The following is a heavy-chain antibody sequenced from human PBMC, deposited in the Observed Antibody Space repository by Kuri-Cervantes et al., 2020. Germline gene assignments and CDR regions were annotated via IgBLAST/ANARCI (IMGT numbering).Heavy chain of an antibody. J-gene: IGHJ6*03. CDR3: ATESPHPMGPYYYYYMDV. Sequence: ASVKVSCKASGYTFTGYYMHWVRQAPGQGLEWMGWINPNSGGTNYAQKFQGRVTMTRDTSISTAYMELSSLRSEDTAVYYCATESPHPMGPYYYYYMDVWGKGTTVTVSS. V-gene: IGHV1-2*02. D-gene: IGHD3-10*01. CDR2: INPNSGGT. CDR1: GYTFTGYY.